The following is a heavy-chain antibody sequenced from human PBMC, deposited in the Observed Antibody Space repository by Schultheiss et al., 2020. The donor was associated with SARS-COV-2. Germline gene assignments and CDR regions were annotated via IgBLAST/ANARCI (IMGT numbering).Heavy chain of an antibody. Sequence: SETLSLTCTVSGGSISSYYWGWIRQPPGKGLEWIGEINHSGSTNYNPSLKSRVTISVDTSKNQFSLKLSSVTAADTAVYYCARGRWFGELLYWGQGTLVTVSS. CDR1: GGSISSYY. CDR3: ARGRWFGELLY. D-gene: IGHD3-10*01. V-gene: IGHV4-34*01. CDR2: INHSGST. J-gene: IGHJ4*02.